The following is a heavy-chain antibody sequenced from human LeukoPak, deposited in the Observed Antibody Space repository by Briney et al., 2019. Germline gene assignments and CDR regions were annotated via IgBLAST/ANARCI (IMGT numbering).Heavy chain of an antibody. J-gene: IGHJ5*02. CDR2: IYHSGST. D-gene: IGHD1-14*01. V-gene: IGHV4-30-2*01. CDR1: GASISSGDYY. Sequence: PSETLSLTCTVSGASISSGDYYWSWFRQPPGKGLEWIGYIYHSGSTYYNPSLKSRVTISVDRSKNQFPLKLSSVTAADTAVYYCARVREAETNPCPDHWGQGTLVTVSS. CDR3: ARVREAETNPCPDH.